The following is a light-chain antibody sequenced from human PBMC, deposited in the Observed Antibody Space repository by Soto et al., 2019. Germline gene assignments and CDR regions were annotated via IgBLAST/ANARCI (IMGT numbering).Light chain of an antibody. CDR3: GTWDSSLSAGV. V-gene: IGLV1-51*02. CDR2: ENN. J-gene: IGLJ3*02. Sequence: QPPSVSAAPGQKVTISCSGSSSNIGNNYVSWYQQLPGTAPKLLIYENNKRPSGIPDRFSGSKSGTSATLGITGLQTGDEADYYCGTWDSSLSAGVFGGGTKLTVL. CDR1: SSNIGNNY.